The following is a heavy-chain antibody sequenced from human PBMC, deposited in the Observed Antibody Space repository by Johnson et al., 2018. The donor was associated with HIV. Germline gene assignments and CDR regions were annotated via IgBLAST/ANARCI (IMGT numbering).Heavy chain of an antibody. CDR1: GVTVSSNY. D-gene: IGHD6-13*01. J-gene: IGHJ3*02. V-gene: IGHV3-66*01. CDR2: IYPGGST. Sequence: VQLVESGGGLVQPGGPLRLSCAASGVTVSSNYMSWVRQAPGKGLEWVSIIYPGGSTYYTDAVKGRFTISRDNSDNTLFLQMNSLRADDTAMYYCAISTSWSIALDIWGQGTMVTVSS. CDR3: AISTSWSIALDI.